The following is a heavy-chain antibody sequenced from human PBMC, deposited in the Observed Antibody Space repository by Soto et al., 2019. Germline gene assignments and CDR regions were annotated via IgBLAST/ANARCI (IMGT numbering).Heavy chain of an antibody. CDR3: ARGSASRSVVPAAIHHGVDYSYGMDV. D-gene: IGHD2-2*02. J-gene: IGHJ6*02. V-gene: IGHV1-69*13. Sequence: AVKVSCKASGGTFSSYAISRLRQAPGQGLEWMGGIIAIFGTANYAQKFQGRVTITADESTSTAYMELSSLRSEDTAVYYCARGSASRSVVPAAIHHGVDYSYGMDVWGQGTTVTVSS. CDR1: GGTFSSYA. CDR2: IIAIFGTA.